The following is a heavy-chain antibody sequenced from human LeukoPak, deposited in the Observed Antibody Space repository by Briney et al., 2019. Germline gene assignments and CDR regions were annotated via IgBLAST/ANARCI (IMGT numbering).Heavy chain of an antibody. V-gene: IGHV1-2*02. CDR3: ARTFGGNRLDYFDY. J-gene: IGHJ4*02. CDR2: INPNSGGT. CDR1: GYTFTGYY. Sequence: ASVKVSCKASGYTFTGYYMHWVRQPPGQGLEWMGWINPNSGGTNYAQKFQGRVTMTRDTSISTAYMELSRLRSDDTAVYYCARTFGGNRLDYFDYWGQGTLVTVSS. D-gene: IGHD4-23*01.